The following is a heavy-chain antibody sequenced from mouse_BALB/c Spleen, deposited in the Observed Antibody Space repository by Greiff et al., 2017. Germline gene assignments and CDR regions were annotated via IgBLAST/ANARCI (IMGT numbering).Heavy chain of an antibody. D-gene: IGHD1-1*01. V-gene: IGHV8-13*01. CDR3: ARITSDAMDY. Sequence: QVTLKVSGPGILQPSQTLSLTCSFSGFSLSTFGMGVSWIRQPSGKGLEWLAHIYWDDDKHYNPSLKSRLTISKDTSNNQVFLKITTVDTADTATYYCARITSDAMDYWGQGTSVTVSS. J-gene: IGHJ4*01. CDR1: GFSLSTFGMG. CDR2: IYWDDDK.